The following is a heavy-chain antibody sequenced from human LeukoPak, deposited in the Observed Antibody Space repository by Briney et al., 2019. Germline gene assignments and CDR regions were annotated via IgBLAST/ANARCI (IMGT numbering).Heavy chain of an antibody. J-gene: IGHJ4*02. CDR1: GFTFSDYY. D-gene: IGHD1-26*01. CDR3: AREKKVGTTVFDS. V-gene: IGHV3-11*06. Sequence: PGGSLRLSCAASGFTFSDYYLSWIRQAPGKGLEWVSYISSSSGYTNYADSVRGRFTISRDNVKNPMYLQMNSLRAEDTAVYYCAREKKVGTTVFDSWGQGTLVTVSS. CDR2: ISSSSGYT.